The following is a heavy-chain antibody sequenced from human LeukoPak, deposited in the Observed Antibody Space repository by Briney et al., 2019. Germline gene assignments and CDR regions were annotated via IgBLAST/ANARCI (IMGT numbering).Heavy chain of an antibody. J-gene: IGHJ6*04. CDR1: GGSFSVYY. D-gene: IGHD3-10*01. CDR2: INHSGST. V-gene: IGHV4-34*01. CDR3: ASGPIWFGELSAGMDV. Sequence: ASETLSLTCAVYGGSFSVYYWSWIRQPPGKGLEWIGEINHSGSTNYNPALKSRVTISVDTSKNQFSLKLSSVTAADTAVYYCASGPIWFGELSAGMDVWGKGTTVTVSS.